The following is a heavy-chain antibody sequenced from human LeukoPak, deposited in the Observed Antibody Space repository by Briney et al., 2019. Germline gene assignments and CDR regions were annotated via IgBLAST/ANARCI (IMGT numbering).Heavy chain of an antibody. D-gene: IGHD2-15*01. CDR3: ARGRGWRYCSGGSCYGKDY. CDR1: GYTFTSYD. V-gene: IGHV1-8*01. Sequence: ATVNVSCKASGYTFTSYDINWVRQATGQGLDWMGWMNPNSGNTGYAQKIQGRVTMTRNTPISTAYMELSSLRSEDTAVYYCARGRGWRYCSGGSCYGKDYWGQGTLVTVSS. CDR2: MNPNSGNT. J-gene: IGHJ4*02.